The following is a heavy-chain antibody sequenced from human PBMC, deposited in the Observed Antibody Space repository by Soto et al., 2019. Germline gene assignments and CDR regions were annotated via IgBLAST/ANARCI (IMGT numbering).Heavy chain of an antibody. J-gene: IGHJ6*03. V-gene: IGHV5-51*01. Sequence: GESLKISCKGSGYSFTSYWIGWVRQMPGKGLEWMGIIYPGDSDTRYSPSFQGQVTISADKSISTAYLQWNSLKASDTAMYYCGSWGRLGFLTGYDYYYYRAVGGKGTPVTVS. CDR2: IYPGDSDT. CDR1: GYSFTSYW. CDR3: GSWGRLGFLTGYDYYYYRAV. D-gene: IGHD3-9*01.